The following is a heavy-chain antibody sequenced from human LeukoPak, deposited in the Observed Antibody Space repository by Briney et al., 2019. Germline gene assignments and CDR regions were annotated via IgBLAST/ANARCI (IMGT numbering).Heavy chain of an antibody. V-gene: IGHV3-74*01. CDR2: INSDGSSI. J-gene: IGHJ4*02. CDR1: GFTFSGYW. D-gene: IGHD4-17*01. CDR3: ARVPYGDYVDYFDY. Sequence: GGSLRLSCAASGFTFSGYWMHWFRQAPGKGLVWVSRINSDGSSIRYADSVKGRFTISRDNAKNALYLQMNSLRAEDTAVYYCARVPYGDYVDYFDYWGQGTLVTVSS.